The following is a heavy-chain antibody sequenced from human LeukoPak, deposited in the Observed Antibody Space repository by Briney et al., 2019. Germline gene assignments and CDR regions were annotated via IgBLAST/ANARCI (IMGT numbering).Heavy chain of an antibody. CDR2: ISGSGGST. D-gene: IGHD3-10*01. CDR1: GFTFSSYA. V-gene: IGHV3-23*01. J-gene: IGHJ4*02. CDR3: AKDRAWFGELFEYYFDY. Sequence: PGGSLRLSCAASGFTFSSYAMSWVRQAPGKGLEWVSAISGSGGSTYYADSVKGRFTISRDNSKNTLYLQMNSLRAEDTAVYYCAKDRAWFGELFEYYFDYWGQGTLVTVSS.